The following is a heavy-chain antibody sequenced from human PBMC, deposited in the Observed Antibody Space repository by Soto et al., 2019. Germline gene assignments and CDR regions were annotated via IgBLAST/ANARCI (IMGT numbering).Heavy chain of an antibody. CDR3: ARDGYTYGSFDY. CDR2: IIHSGIT. J-gene: IGHJ4*02. CDR1: GGSFSDYH. D-gene: IGHD5-18*01. Sequence: QVQLRQWGAGLLKPSETLSLTCGVYGGSFSDYHWSWIRQPPGKGLEWIGEIIHSGITNYNSSLKSRVTISVDAPKRQFSLKLYSVSAADTGVYYCARDGYTYGSFDYWGQGTLVTVSS. V-gene: IGHV4-34*02.